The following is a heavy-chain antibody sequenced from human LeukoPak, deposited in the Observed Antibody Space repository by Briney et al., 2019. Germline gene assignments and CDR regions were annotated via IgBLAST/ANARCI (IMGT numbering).Heavy chain of an antibody. Sequence: PGGSLRLSCAATGFTFSTYSMNWVRQAPGKGLEWVSSISSSSGSSYIDCADSVQGRFTISRDNAKNSLYLQMNSLRAEDTAVYYCARDQLGYDSSGNYDYWGQGTLVTVSS. CDR1: GFTFSTYS. J-gene: IGHJ4*02. D-gene: IGHD3-22*01. CDR3: ARDQLGYDSSGNYDY. V-gene: IGHV3-21*01. CDR2: ISSSSGSSYI.